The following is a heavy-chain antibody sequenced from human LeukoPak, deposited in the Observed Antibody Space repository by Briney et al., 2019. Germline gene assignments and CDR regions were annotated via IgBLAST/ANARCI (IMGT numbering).Heavy chain of an antibody. CDR2: ISAYNGNT. Sequence: ASVKVSCKASGYTFTSYGISWVRQAPGQGLEWMGWISAYNGNTNYAQKFQGRVTITADESTSTAYMELSSLRSEDTAVYYCARDQLYCGGDCYSIGWFDPWGQGTLVTASS. D-gene: IGHD2-21*02. CDR3: ARDQLYCGGDCYSIGWFDP. CDR1: GYTFTSYG. J-gene: IGHJ5*02. V-gene: IGHV1-18*01.